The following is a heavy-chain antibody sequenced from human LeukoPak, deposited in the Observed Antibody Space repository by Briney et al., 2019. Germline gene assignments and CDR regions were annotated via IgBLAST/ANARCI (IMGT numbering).Heavy chain of an antibody. CDR2: IWYDGSNK. V-gene: IGHV3-33*01. J-gene: IGHJ5*02. CDR1: GFTFSSYG. CDR3: ARDGGLNWFDP. Sequence: PGRSLRLSCAASGFTFSSYGMHWVRQAPGKGLEWVAGIWYDGSNKYYADSVKGRFTISRDNSKNTLYLQMNSLRAEDTAVYYCARDGGLNWFDPWGQGTLVTVSS. D-gene: IGHD3-16*01.